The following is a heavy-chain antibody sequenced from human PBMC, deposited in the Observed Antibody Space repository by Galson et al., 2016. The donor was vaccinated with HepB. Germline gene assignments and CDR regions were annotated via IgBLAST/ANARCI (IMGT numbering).Heavy chain of an antibody. CDR3: ARGAYYDFLWYFDI. J-gene: IGHJ2*01. CDR1: GVTLSTHT. Sequence: SLRLSCAASGVTLSTHTMHWVRQAPGKGLEWVAVVSYDASDKYYADSVKGRFTISRDNSKNTLYLQMSGLRPEDTAMYYCARGAYYDFLWYFDIWGRGSLVSVSS. D-gene: IGHD3-3*01. CDR2: VSYDASDK. V-gene: IGHV3-30*15.